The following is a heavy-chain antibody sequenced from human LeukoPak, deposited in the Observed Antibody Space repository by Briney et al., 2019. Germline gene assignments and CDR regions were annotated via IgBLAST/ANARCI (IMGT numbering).Heavy chain of an antibody. J-gene: IGHJ6*03. D-gene: IGHD1-1*01. CDR2: ISSSSSTI. Sequence: GGSLRLSCAASGFTFSSYSMNWVRQAPGKGLEWVSYISSSSSTIYYADSVKGRFTISRDNAKNSLYLRMNSLRAEDTAVYYCARAGTVRRFYYYYYMDVWGKGTTVTVSS. CDR1: GFTFSSYS. V-gene: IGHV3-48*01. CDR3: ARAGTVRRFYYYYYMDV.